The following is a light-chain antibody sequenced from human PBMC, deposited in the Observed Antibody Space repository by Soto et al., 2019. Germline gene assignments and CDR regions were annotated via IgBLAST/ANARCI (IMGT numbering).Light chain of an antibody. J-gene: IGKJ2*01. CDR1: QGISSA. Sequence: AIQLTQSPSSLSASVGDRVTITCRASQGISSALAWYQQKPGKAPKLLIYDASSLESGVPSRFSGSGSGTXXXXXXXSLQPEDFATYYCQQFNSYPYTFGQGTKLEIK. CDR3: QQFNSYPYT. V-gene: IGKV1-13*02. CDR2: DAS.